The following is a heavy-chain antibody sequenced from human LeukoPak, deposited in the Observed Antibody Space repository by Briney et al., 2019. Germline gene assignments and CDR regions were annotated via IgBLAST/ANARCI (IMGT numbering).Heavy chain of an antibody. CDR1: GYTFTGYY. Sequence: ASVKVSCKASGYTFTGYYIHWVRQAPGQGLEWMGWINPNCGGTNYAQKFQGRVTMTRDTSISTAYMELSRLRSDDTAVYYCARAYDSSGYYISWGQGTLVTVSS. CDR2: INPNCGGT. J-gene: IGHJ4*02. CDR3: ARAYDSSGYYIS. D-gene: IGHD3-22*01. V-gene: IGHV1-2*02.